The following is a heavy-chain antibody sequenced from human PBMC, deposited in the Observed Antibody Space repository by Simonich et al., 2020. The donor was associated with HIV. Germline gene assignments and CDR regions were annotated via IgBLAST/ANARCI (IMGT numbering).Heavy chain of an antibody. Sequence: QVQLQESGPGLVKPSETLSLTCTVSGGSISSYYWSWIRQPPGKGLEWIGYIYYSGSTNYNPSPKSRVTISVDTSKNQFSLKLSSVTAADTAVYYCARTTVELNYYYYYMDVWGKGTTVTVSS. CDR3: ARTTVELNYYYYYMDV. CDR1: GGSISSYY. CDR2: IYYSGST. D-gene: IGHD1-26*01. V-gene: IGHV4-59*08. J-gene: IGHJ6*03.